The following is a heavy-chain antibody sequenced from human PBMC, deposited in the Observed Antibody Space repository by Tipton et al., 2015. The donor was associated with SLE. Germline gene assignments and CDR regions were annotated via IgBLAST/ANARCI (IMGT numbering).Heavy chain of an antibody. D-gene: IGHD6-6*01. CDR3: ARVGYSSSSYTHYYYMDV. CDR2: ISSSGSTI. V-gene: IGHV3-11*01. J-gene: IGHJ6*03. CDR1: GFTFSDYY. Sequence: LSLTCAASGFTFSDYYMSWIRQAPGKGLEWVSYISSSGSTIYYADSVKGRFTISRDNAKNSLYLQMNSLRAEDTAVYYCARVGYSSSSYTHYYYMDVWGKGTTVTVSS.